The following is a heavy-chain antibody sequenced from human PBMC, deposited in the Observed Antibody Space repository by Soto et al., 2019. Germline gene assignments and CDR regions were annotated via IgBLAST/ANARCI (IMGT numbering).Heavy chain of an antibody. J-gene: IGHJ5*02. CDR2: INPRGGST. V-gene: IGHV1-46*01. Sequence: QVQLVQSGAEVKKPGASVNVSCKASGYTFTSYYMHWVRQAPGQGLEWMGIINPRGGSTTYPQKFQGRVTVTRDTSTSTVYMELSNLRSDDTAIYYCARVALSGGGWLDPWGQGTLVTVSS. CDR1: GYTFTSYY. CDR3: ARVALSGGGWLDP. D-gene: IGHD1-26*01.